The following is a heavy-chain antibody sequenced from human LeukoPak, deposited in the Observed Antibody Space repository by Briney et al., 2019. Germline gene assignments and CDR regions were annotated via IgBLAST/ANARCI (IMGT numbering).Heavy chain of an antibody. Sequence: GGSLRLSCAASGFTFSSYGTHWVRQAPGKGLEWVAVIWYDGSNEYYADSVKGRFTISRDNSKNTLYLQMNSLRAEDTAVYYCARGADIVVVPTVLGVDVWGKGTTVTVSS. CDR2: IWYDGSNE. CDR3: ARGADIVVVPTVLGVDV. D-gene: IGHD2-2*01. V-gene: IGHV3-33*01. J-gene: IGHJ6*04. CDR1: GFTFSSYG.